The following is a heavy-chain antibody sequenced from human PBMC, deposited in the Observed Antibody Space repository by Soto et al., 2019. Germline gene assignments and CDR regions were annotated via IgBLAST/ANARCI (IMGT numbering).Heavy chain of an antibody. CDR2: IYYSGST. Sequence: SETLSLTCTVSGGSISSYYWSWIRQPPGKGLEWIGYIYYSGSTNYNPSLKSRVTISVDTSKNQFSLKLSSVTAADTAVYYCARQQPYYYDSSGYYGHWGQGTLVTVSS. J-gene: IGHJ4*02. D-gene: IGHD3-22*01. CDR3: ARQQPYYYDSSGYYGH. V-gene: IGHV4-59*01. CDR1: GGSISSYY.